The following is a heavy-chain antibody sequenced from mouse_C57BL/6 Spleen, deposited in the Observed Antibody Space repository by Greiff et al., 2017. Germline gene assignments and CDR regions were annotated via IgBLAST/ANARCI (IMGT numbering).Heavy chain of an antibody. CDR3: ARYYYGSSPNYFDY. V-gene: IGHV1-50*01. CDR1: GYTFTSYW. Sequence: QVQLQQSGAELVKPGASVKLSCKASGYTFTSYWMQWVKQRPGQGLEWIGEIDPSDSYTNYNQKFNGKATLTVDTSSSTAYMQLSSLTSEDSAVYYCARYYYGSSPNYFDYWGQGTTLTVSS. CDR2: IDPSDSYT. D-gene: IGHD1-1*01. J-gene: IGHJ2*01.